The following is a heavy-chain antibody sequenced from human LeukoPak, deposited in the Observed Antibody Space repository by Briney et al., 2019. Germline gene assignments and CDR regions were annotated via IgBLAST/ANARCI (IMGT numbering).Heavy chain of an antibody. V-gene: IGHV3-49*04. J-gene: IGHJ4*02. CDR2: IRSKAYGGTT. Sequence: GGSLRLSCTASGFTFGDYAMSWVRQAAGKGLEWVGFIRSKAYGGTTEYAASVKGRFTISRDDSKSIAYLQMNSLKTEDTAVYYCTREFQTWIQLWSDYWGQGTLVTVSS. CDR3: TREFQTWIQLWSDY. CDR1: GFTFGDYA. D-gene: IGHD5-18*01.